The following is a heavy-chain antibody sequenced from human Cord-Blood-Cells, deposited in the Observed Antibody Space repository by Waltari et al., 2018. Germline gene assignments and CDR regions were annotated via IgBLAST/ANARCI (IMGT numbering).Heavy chain of an antibody. CDR1: GYSFTSYW. CDR3: ARPGLGGGPDAFDI. V-gene: IGHV5-51*03. J-gene: IGHJ3*02. CDR2: IYPGDSDT. D-gene: IGHD3-16*01. Sequence: EVQLVQSGAEVKKPGESLKISCKGSGYSFTSYWIGWVRQMPGKGLEWMGIIYPGDSDTRYAPTLQGQVTIAADTSVSTAYLQWSSLKASDTARYYCARPGLGGGPDAFDIWGQGTMVTVSS.